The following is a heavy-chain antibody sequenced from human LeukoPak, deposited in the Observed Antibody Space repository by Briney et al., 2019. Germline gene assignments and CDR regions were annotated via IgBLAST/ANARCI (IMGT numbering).Heavy chain of an antibody. D-gene: IGHD2-2*01. CDR1: GGSISSGDYY. J-gene: IGHJ3*02. V-gene: IGHV4-30-4*01. CDR2: IYYSGST. CDR3: ARGDCSSTSCYAGLYAFDI. Sequence: SETLSLTCTVSGGSISSGDYYWSWSRQPPGKGLERFGYIYYSGSTYYNPSLKSRVTISAHTSKNQFSLKLSSVTAADTAVYYCARGDCSSTSCYAGLYAFDIWGQGTMVTVSS.